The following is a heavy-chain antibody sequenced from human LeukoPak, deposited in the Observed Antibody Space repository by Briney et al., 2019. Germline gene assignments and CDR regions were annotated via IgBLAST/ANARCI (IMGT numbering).Heavy chain of an antibody. J-gene: IGHJ4*02. D-gene: IGHD3-10*01. Sequence: GGSLRLSCAASGFTFSSYAMSWVRQAPGMGLEWVSAISGNSGNTHYADSVKGRFTISRDNSKNTLYLQMNSLRPEDTAIYYCAKLLESGTYNNFFHYWGQGTLVTV. CDR1: GFTFSSYA. CDR2: ISGNSGNT. CDR3: AKLLESGTYNNFFHY. V-gene: IGHV3-23*01.